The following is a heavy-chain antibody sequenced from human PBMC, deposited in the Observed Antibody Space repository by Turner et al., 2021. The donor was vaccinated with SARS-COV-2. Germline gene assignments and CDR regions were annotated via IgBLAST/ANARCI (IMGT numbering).Heavy chain of an antibody. D-gene: IGHD1-26*01. V-gene: IGHV4-4*07. Sequence: QVQLQESGPGLVKPSETLSLTCTGSGGSISSYYWSWIRQPAGKGLEWIGRIYTSGSTNYNPSLKSRVTMSVDTSKNQFSLKLSSVTAADTAVYYCARSPGWELLPISYYFDYWGQGTLVTVSS. CDR2: IYTSGST. CDR1: GGSISSYY. J-gene: IGHJ4*02. CDR3: ARSPGWELLPISYYFDY.